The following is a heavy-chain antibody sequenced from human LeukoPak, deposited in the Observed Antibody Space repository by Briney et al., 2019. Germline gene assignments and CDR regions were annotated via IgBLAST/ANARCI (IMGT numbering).Heavy chain of an antibody. CDR2: IKQDGSEK. CDR1: GVTFSSYW. V-gene: IGHV3-7*01. CDR3: ARVPAMVSY. J-gene: IGHJ4*02. D-gene: IGHD5-18*01. Sequence: GGSLRLSCAASGVTFSSYWMSWVRQAPGKGLEWVANIKQDGSEKYYVDSVKGRFTISRDNAKNSLYLQMNSLRAEDTAVYYCARVPAMVSYWGQETLVTVSS.